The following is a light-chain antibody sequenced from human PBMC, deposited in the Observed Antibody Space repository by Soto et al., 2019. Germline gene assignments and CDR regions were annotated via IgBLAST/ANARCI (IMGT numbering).Light chain of an antibody. V-gene: IGKV3-15*01. CDR3: QQYNNWPPPLT. Sequence: EIVMTQSPATLSVSPGERATLSCRASQSVSSNLAWYQQKPGQAPRLLIYGASTRATGIPARFSGSGSGTEFTLTISSQQSEDFAVYYCQQYNNWPPPLTFGGGTKVEI. J-gene: IGKJ4*01. CDR1: QSVSSN. CDR2: GAS.